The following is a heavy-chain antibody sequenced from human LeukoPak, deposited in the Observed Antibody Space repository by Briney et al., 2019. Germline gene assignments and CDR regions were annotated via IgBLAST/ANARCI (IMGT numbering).Heavy chain of an antibody. Sequence: QAGGSLRLSCAASGSTFSSHAMSWVRQAPGKGLEWVSAISGSGGSTYYADSVKGRFTISRDNSKNTLYLQMNSLRAEDTAVYYCAKAILTGYYRGYFDYWGQGTLVTVSS. CDR3: AKAILTGYYRGYFDY. CDR2: ISGSGGST. CDR1: GSTFSSHA. D-gene: IGHD3-9*01. V-gene: IGHV3-23*01. J-gene: IGHJ4*02.